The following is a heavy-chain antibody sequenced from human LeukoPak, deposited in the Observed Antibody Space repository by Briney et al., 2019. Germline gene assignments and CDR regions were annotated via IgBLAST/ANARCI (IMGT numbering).Heavy chain of an antibody. Sequence: SETLSLTCTVSGGSISSGGYYWSWIRQPPGKGLEWIGYIHHSGSTYYNPSLKSRVTISVDRSKNQFSLKLSSVTAADTAVYYCARGIVGAELSWFDPWGQGTLVTVSS. J-gene: IGHJ5*02. CDR3: ARGIVGAELSWFDP. CDR1: GGSISSGGYY. CDR2: IHHSGST. D-gene: IGHD1-26*01. V-gene: IGHV4-30-2*01.